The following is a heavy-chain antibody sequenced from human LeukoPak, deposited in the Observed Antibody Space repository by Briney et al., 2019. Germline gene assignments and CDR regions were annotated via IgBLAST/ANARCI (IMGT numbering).Heavy chain of an antibody. D-gene: IGHD2-8*02. V-gene: IGHV3-23*01. CDR1: GFTFSAYA. CDR2: ISGSGDRT. Sequence: GGSLRLSCAASGFTFSAYAMSWVRQAPGKGLEWVSTISGSGDRTYYADSVKGRFTISRDNSKNTLYLQMNSLRAEDTAVYYCAKDSGAILGDYWGQGTLVTVSS. J-gene: IGHJ4*02. CDR3: AKDSGAILGDY.